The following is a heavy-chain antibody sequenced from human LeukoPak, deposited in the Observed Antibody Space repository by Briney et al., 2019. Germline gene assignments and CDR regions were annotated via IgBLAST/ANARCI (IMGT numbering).Heavy chain of an antibody. CDR3: AQGIAARINY. V-gene: IGHV4-30-2*05. Sequence: ESSETLSLTCTVSGGSISSGGYYWSWIRQPPGKGLEWIGYIYHSGSTYYNPSLKSRVTISVDTSKNQFSLKLSSVTAADTAVYYCAQGIAARINYWGQGTLVTVSS. CDR1: GGSISSGGYY. CDR2: IYHSGST. J-gene: IGHJ4*02. D-gene: IGHD6-6*01.